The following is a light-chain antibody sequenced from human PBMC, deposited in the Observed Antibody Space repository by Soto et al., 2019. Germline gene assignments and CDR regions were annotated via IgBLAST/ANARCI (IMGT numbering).Light chain of an antibody. Sequence: QSVPTQPPYSSASPGKSAILTCTLPSDITVATYNIYWYQQKPRRPARYLLYYYSDSDQAQGFGVPSRFSGSKGASANTGILLISGLQSEDEADHYCMIWPTNAFVVFGGGTKVTIL. CDR1: SDITVATYN. CDR3: MIWPTNAFVV. CDR2: YYSDSDQ. V-gene: IGLV5-37*01. J-gene: IGLJ2*01.